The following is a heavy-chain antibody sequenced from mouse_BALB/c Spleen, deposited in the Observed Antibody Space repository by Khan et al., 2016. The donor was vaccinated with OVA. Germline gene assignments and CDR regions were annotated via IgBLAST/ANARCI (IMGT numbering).Heavy chain of an antibody. Sequence: VQLQESGAELARPGASVKMSCKASGYTFTTYTMHWVKQRPEQGLEWIGYINPSNGYTNYNQKFKDKSTLTADKSSSTAYMQLSSLTSDYSAVYYCAREGAYYRSDGWFSYWGQGTLVTVSA. D-gene: IGHD2-14*01. CDR3: AREGAYYRSDGWFSY. CDR1: GYTFTTYT. V-gene: IGHV1-4*01. CDR2: INPSNGYT. J-gene: IGHJ3*01.